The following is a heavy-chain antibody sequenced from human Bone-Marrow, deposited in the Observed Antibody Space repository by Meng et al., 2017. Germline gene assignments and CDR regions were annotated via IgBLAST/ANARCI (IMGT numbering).Heavy chain of an antibody. Sequence: QVQLQESGPGLAKPSQTLSLTCTVSNDSIRSGDYYWSWIRQPPGKGLEWIGFIYYSGTTYYNPSLKSRVTISVDTSKNQFSLNLSSVTAADTAVYYCARDRGGYGDISYWGQGTLVTVSS. CDR3: ARDRGGYGDISY. D-gene: IGHD4-17*01. J-gene: IGHJ4*02. V-gene: IGHV4-30-4*01. CDR1: NDSIRSGDYY. CDR2: IYYSGTT.